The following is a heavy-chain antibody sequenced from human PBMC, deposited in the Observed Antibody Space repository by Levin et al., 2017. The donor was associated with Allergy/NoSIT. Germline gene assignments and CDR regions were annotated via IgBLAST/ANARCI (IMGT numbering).Heavy chain of an antibody. CDR1: GYSFTSYW. J-gene: IGHJ4*02. CDR2: IYPGDSDT. Sequence: KVSCKGSGYSFTSYWIGWVRQMPGKGLEWMGIIYPGDSDTRYSPSFQGQVTISADKSISTASLQWSSLKASDTAMYYCTRQVHGDYVSGFDYWGQGTLVTVSS. CDR3: TRQVHGDYVSGFDY. V-gene: IGHV5-51*01. D-gene: IGHD4-17*01.